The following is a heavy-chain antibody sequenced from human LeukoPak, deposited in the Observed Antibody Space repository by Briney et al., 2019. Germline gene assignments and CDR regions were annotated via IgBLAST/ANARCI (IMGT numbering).Heavy chain of an antibody. V-gene: IGHV1-46*01. CDR1: GYTFTIYY. D-gene: IGHD5-24*01. J-gene: IGHJ4*02. Sequence: ASVKVSCKASGYTFTIYYIHWVRQAPGQGLEWMGLINPSGGSTNYAQKFQGRVTMTTDTSTRTAYMELRSLRSDDTAVYYCARDLRAFRDGYKNRNYYLDYWGQGTLVTVSS. CDR3: ARDLRAFRDGYKNRNYYLDY. CDR2: INPSGGST.